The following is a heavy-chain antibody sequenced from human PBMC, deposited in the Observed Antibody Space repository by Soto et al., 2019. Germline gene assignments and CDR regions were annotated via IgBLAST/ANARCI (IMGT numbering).Heavy chain of an antibody. CDR2: ISAYNGNT. J-gene: IGHJ6*03. V-gene: IGHV1-18*01. D-gene: IGHD3-3*01. Sequence: ASVKVSCKASGYTFTSYGISWVRQAPGQGLEWMGWISAYNGNTNYAQKLQGRVTMTTDTSTSTAYMELRSLRSDDTAVYYCARFAYDFWSGSSVANYMDVWGKGTTVTVSS. CDR1: GYTFTSYG. CDR3: ARFAYDFWSGSSVANYMDV.